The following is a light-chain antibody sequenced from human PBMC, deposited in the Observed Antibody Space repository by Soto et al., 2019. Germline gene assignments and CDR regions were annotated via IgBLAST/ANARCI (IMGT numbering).Light chain of an antibody. V-gene: IGKV3-20*01. Sequence: ESVLTQSPGTLSLSPGERATLSCGASKSVNRSYLACYQKRPGQAPRLFIFGESYRATGFPARFSGSGSGTDFTLTISRLEPEDFAVYYCQQYSSSPPEFTFGPGTKVDSK. CDR2: GES. CDR3: QQYSSSPPEFT. CDR1: KSVNRSY. J-gene: IGKJ3*01.